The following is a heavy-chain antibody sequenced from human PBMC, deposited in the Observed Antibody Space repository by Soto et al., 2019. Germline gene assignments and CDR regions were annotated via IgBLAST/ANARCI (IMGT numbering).Heavy chain of an antibody. CDR1: GIAFRNYG. D-gene: IGHD3-9*01. CDR3: AKDRGQVRRYFGDVTDV. CDR2: ISDDGSYK. J-gene: IGHJ6*02. V-gene: IGHV3-30*18. Sequence: QVQLVESGGGVVQPGRSLRLSCAASGIAFRNYGMHWVRQAPGQGLEWVAVISDDGSYKNTADSVKGRFTISRDNSKNTLYLQMNSLRAEDTGVYYCAKDRGQVRRYFGDVTDVWGQGTRVTVSS.